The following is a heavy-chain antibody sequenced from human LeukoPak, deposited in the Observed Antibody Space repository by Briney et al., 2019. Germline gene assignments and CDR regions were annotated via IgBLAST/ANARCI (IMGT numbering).Heavy chain of an antibody. CDR2: IGTAGDT. Sequence: GGSLRLSCAASGFTFSSYDIHWVRQATGKGLEWVSAIGTAGDTYYPGSVKGRFTISRENAKNSLYLQMNSLRAGDTAVYYCARSCSGGSCYLFGYYGMDVWGQGTPVTVSS. CDR3: ARSCSGGSCYLFGYYGMDV. CDR1: GFTFSSYD. V-gene: IGHV3-13*01. J-gene: IGHJ6*02. D-gene: IGHD2-15*01.